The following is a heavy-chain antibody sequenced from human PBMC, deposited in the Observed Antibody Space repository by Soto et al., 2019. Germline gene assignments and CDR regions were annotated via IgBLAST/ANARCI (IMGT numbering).Heavy chain of an antibody. Sequence: PSETLSLTCTVSGGSISSVGYYWSWIRQHPGKGLEWIGHISYSANTYYNPSLESRLIISLDTWENQFSLKLSSVTAADTAVYFCARAGISGSDAFDIWGQGTMVTVSS. D-gene: IGHD6-25*01. CDR2: ISYSANT. J-gene: IGHJ3*02. V-gene: IGHV4-31*03. CDR3: ARAGISGSDAFDI. CDR1: GGSISSVGYY.